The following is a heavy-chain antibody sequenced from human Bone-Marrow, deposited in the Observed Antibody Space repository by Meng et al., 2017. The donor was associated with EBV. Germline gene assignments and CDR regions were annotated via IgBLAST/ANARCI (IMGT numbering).Heavy chain of an antibody. CDR1: GGTGSSGSYY. CDR3: ARVALAVAGYFDY. CDR2: IYYSGST. D-gene: IGHD6-19*01. V-gene: IGHV4-61*01. Sequence: QGQLQVLGAVLVQPSATLSPPCTSSGGTGSSGSYYWGWIRQPPGKGLEWIGYIYYSGSTNYNPSLKSRVTISVDTSKNQFSLKLSSVTAADTAVYYCARVALAVAGYFDYWGQGTLVTVSS. J-gene: IGHJ4*02.